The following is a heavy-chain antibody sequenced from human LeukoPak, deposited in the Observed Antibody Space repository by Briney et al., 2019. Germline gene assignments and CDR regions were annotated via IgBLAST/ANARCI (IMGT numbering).Heavy chain of an antibody. CDR3: ARVGYSSGWRAPDFDY. CDR1: GFTFSSYW. Sequence: GGSLRLSCAASGFTFSSYWMSWVRQAPGKGLEWVSSISSSSSYIYYADSVKGRFTISRDNAKNSLYLQMNSLRAEDTAFYYCARVGYSSGWRAPDFDYWGQGTLVTVSS. V-gene: IGHV3-21*01. CDR2: ISSSSSYI. J-gene: IGHJ4*02. D-gene: IGHD6-19*01.